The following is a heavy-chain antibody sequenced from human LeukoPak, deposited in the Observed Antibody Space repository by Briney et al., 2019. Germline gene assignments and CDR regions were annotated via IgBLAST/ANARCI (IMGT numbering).Heavy chain of an antibody. J-gene: IGHJ4*02. V-gene: IGHV6-1*01. D-gene: IGHD5-18*01. Sequence: SQTLSLTCAISGDSVSSNGAAWHWIRQSPSRGLEWLGRTYYKSKWYTNYAVSVRSRITINPDTSKNRISLQLNSVTPDDTAVYYCSRSPDTAVVNWGQGTLVTVSS. CDR1: GDSVSSNGAA. CDR2: TYYKSKWYT. CDR3: SRSPDTAVVN.